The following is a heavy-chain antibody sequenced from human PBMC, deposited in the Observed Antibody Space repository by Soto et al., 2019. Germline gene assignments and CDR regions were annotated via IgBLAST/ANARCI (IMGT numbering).Heavy chain of an antibody. CDR2: INWNGGST. CDR1: GFTFDDYG. J-gene: IGHJ6*02. Sequence: EVQLVESGGGVVRPGGSLRLSCAASGFTFDDYGMSWVRQAPGKGLEWVSGINWNGGSTGYADSVKGRFTISRDNAKNSLYLQMHSLRAEDTDLYYCASGIVGATTYGMDVWGQGTTVTVSS. D-gene: IGHD1-26*01. V-gene: IGHV3-20*04. CDR3: ASGIVGATTYGMDV.